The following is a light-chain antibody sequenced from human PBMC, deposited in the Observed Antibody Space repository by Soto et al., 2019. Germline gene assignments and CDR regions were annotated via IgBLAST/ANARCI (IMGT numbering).Light chain of an antibody. V-gene: IGKV1-33*01. J-gene: IGKJ5*01. Sequence: DIQMTQSPSTLSASVGDRVTITCRASQSVSNWLAWYQQKPGKAPKILIYDASNLHPGVPSRFRGSGSGTEFSFNITSLQPEDVATYYRQQYDDLPITFGQGTRLENK. CDR1: QSVSNW. CDR2: DAS. CDR3: QQYDDLPIT.